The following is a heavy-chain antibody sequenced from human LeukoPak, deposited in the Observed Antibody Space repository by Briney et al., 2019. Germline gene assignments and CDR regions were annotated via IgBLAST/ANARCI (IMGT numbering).Heavy chain of an antibody. CDR1: GGSFSGYY. D-gene: IGHD2-15*01. J-gene: IGHJ4*02. Sequence: SEXLSLTCAVYGGSFSGYYWSWIRQPPGKGLEWIGEINHSGSTNYNPSLKSRVTISVDTSKNQFSLKLSSVTAADTAVYYCASCSGGSCYSKSFDYWGQGTLVTVSS. CDR2: INHSGST. V-gene: IGHV4-34*01. CDR3: ASCSGGSCYSKSFDY.